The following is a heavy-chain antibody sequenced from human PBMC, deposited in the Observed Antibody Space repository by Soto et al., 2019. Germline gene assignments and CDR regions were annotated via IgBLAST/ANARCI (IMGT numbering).Heavy chain of an antibody. Sequence: GGSLRLSCAVSGFTFSSYWMSWVRQAPGKGLEWVANIKEDGSEKYYVDSVKGRFTISRDNAKNSLYLQMNSLRAEDTAVYYCARVLWGQTDYWGQGTLVTVSS. CDR1: GFTFSSYW. J-gene: IGHJ4*02. CDR2: IKEDGSEK. CDR3: ARVLWGQTDY. D-gene: IGHD3-10*01. V-gene: IGHV3-7*03.